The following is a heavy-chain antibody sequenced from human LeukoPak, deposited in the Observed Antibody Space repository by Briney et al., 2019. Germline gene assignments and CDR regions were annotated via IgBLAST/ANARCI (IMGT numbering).Heavy chain of an antibody. Sequence: GGSLRLSCAASGFTFSSYAMSWVRQAPGKGLEWVSAISGSGGSTYYADSVKGRFTISRDNSKNTLYLQMNRLRAEDTAVYYCAKDISATLAAAGGDYWGQGTLVTVSS. J-gene: IGHJ4*02. D-gene: IGHD6-13*01. CDR1: GFTFSSYA. V-gene: IGHV3-23*01. CDR2: ISGSGGST. CDR3: AKDISATLAAAGGDY.